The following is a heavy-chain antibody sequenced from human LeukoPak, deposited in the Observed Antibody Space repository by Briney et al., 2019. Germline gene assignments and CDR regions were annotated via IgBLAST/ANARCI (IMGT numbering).Heavy chain of an antibody. CDR1: GGSISSGGYY. V-gene: IGHV4-31*03. CDR3: ARDVPAQWLNPYGMDV. Sequence: PSETLSLTCTVSGGSISSGGYYWSWIRQHPGKGLEWIGYIYYSGSTYYNPSLKSRVTISVDTSKNQFSLKLSSVTAADTAVYYCARDVPAQWLNPYGMDVWGLGTTVTVS. D-gene: IGHD6-19*01. CDR2: IYYSGST. J-gene: IGHJ6*02.